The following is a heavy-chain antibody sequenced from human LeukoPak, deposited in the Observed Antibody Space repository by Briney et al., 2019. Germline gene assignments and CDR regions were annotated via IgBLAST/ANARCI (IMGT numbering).Heavy chain of an antibody. CDR1: GYTFTNYV. CDR2: ISAYNGNT. D-gene: IGHD3-10*01. Sequence: ASVKVSCKASGYTFTNYVITWVRQAPGQGLEWMGWISAYNGNTNYAQKFQGRVTMTTDTSTSTAYMELSSLRSEDTAVYYCARGREMVRGVIGFWFDPWGQGTLVTVSS. V-gene: IGHV1-18*01. J-gene: IGHJ5*02. CDR3: ARGREMVRGVIGFWFDP.